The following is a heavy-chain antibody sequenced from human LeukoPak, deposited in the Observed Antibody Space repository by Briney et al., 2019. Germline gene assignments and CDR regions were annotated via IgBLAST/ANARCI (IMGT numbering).Heavy chain of an antibody. Sequence: SETLSLTCTVSGGSMTNYYWSWIWQPAGKGLEGIGRIFSSGNINYNPSLKSRVTMSIDTSKNQFSLKLNSVTAADTAVYYCAKMGSGWYSGNYWGQGTLVTVSS. CDR2: IFSSGNI. D-gene: IGHD6-19*01. CDR3: AKMGSGWYSGNY. V-gene: IGHV4-4*07. J-gene: IGHJ4*02. CDR1: GGSMTNYY.